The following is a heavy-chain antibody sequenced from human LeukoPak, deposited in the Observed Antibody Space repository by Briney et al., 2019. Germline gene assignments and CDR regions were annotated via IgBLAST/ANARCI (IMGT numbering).Heavy chain of an antibody. V-gene: IGHV4-61*02. Sequence: PSDTLSLTCTVSGRSISSGSYYWTWIRQPAAKGLEWIRRIYTSGSTYYNPPLKSRVTISVDTSKNQFSLKLSSVTAADTAVYYCAREAYYYDSSGYYYLPWGAIECAFDIWGQGTMVTVSS. D-gene: IGHD3-22*01. CDR1: GRSISSGSYY. J-gene: IGHJ3*02. CDR3: AREAYYYDSSGYYYLPWGAIECAFDI. CDR2: IYTSGST.